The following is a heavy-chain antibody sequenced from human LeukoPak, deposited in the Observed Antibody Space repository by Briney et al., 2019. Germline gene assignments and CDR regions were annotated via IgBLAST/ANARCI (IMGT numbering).Heavy chain of an antibody. CDR3: ARFGYYDFWSGYYTQNNWFDP. CDR1: GGSISSSSYY. CDR2: IYYSGST. J-gene: IGHJ5*02. V-gene: IGHV4-39*07. D-gene: IGHD3-3*01. Sequence: SETLSLTCTVSGGSISSSSYYWVWIRQPPGKGLEWIGSIYYSGSTYYNPSLKSRVTISVDTSKNQFSLKLSSVTAADTAVYYCARFGYYDFWSGYYTQNNWFDPWGQGTLVTVSS.